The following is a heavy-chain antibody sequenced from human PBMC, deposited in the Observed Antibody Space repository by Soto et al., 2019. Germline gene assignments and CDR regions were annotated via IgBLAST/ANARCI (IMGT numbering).Heavy chain of an antibody. V-gene: IGHV1-2*02. J-gene: IGHJ6*02. CDR2: INPKFGDT. CDR1: GYTFTAYY. Sequence: QVQLVQSGAEVKEPGDSVRVSCEASGYTFTAYYIHWVRRAPGQGLEWMGWINPKFGDTTYAQDFQGRVSMTRDMSISTAYTELSRLTSDDTAIYYCARNMDYYYGRGSGNGHGVWGQGTTVTVFS. CDR3: ARNMDYYYGRGSGNGHGV. D-gene: IGHD3-10*02.